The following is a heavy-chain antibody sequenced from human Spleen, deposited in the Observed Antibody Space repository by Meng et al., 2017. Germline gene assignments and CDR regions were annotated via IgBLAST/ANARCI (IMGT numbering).Heavy chain of an antibody. D-gene: IGHD4-11*01. CDR1: GRPSSDHY. CDR3: ERGRTTMAHDSDY. J-gene: IGHJ4*02. V-gene: IGHV4-34*01. Sequence: QCVATMLLTSETLSSTCRVSGRPSSDHYLSWICHPPGNGLDWIGVINYRERTHYNQFLESRATISVETSDHNLSLKLSFVISVDSVVYYCERGRTTMAHDSDYWGQGNLVTVSS. CDR2: INYRERT.